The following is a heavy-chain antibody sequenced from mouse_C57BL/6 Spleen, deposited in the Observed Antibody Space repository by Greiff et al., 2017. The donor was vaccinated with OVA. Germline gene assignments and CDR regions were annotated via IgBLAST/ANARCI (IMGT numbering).Heavy chain of an antibody. D-gene: IGHD1-1*02. CDR3: ARMVDCYSAWFAY. V-gene: IGHV1-72*01. J-gene: IGHJ3*01. Sequence: QVQLQQSGADLVQPGASVKLSCTASGFTFTSYWMHWVRQSPGRGLEWIGRIGTNSGGTKYTDKFKSQFKLTVDNPASTAFMQLSSLTSEDSAVYYCARMVDCYSAWFAYWGQGTLVTVSA. CDR2: IGTNSGGT. CDR1: GFTFTSYW.